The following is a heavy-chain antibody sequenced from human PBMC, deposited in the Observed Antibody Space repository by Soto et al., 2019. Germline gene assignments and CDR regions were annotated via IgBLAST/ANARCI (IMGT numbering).Heavy chain of an antibody. D-gene: IGHD6-19*01. CDR1: GGSISSGSIY. V-gene: IGHV4-31*03. J-gene: IGHJ4*02. Sequence: QVQLQESGPGLVQPSQTLSLTCTVSGGSISSGSIYWSWIRQQSGKGLEWIGHIGYSGNAFYNPSLRSRLTITVDTSKNQFSLKVNSVNAADTAVYYCARAERAGLAGDAGYFEGWGQGVLVTVSS. CDR2: IGYSGNA. CDR3: ARAERAGLAGDAGYFEG.